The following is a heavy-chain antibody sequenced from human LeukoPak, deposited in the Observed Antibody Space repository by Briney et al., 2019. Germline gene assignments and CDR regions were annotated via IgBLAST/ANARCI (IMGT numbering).Heavy chain of an antibody. J-gene: IGHJ6*02. CDR3: ARHVPTVVKPRSNYYGMDV. D-gene: IGHD4-23*01. V-gene: IGHV4-31*03. CDR1: GGSIGSGGYW. Sequence: PSETLSLTCSVSGGSIGSGGYWWSWVRQHPGKGLEWIGNIYYSGTTYYNPSLRSRVTISMDTSKNQFSLKLISVTAADTAVYYCARHVPTVVKPRSNYYGMDVWGQGTTVTVSS. CDR2: IYYSGTT.